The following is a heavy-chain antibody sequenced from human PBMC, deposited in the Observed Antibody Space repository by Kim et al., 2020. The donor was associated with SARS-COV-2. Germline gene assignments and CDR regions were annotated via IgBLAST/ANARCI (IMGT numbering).Heavy chain of an antibody. D-gene: IGHD2-8*01. V-gene: IGHV5-51*01. Sequence: GESLKISCKGSGYSFSSFWIAWVRQMPGKGLEWMGIIYPGDSNIRYSPSFQGQVTISVEKSISTTYLQWSSLQASDTAVYFCARDGRPRYGVGLDYWGQG. CDR2: IYPGDSNI. CDR3: ARDGRPRYGVGLDY. CDR1: GYSFSSFW. J-gene: IGHJ4*02.